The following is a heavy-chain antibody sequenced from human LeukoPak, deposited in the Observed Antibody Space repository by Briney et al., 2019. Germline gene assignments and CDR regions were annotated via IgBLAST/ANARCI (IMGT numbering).Heavy chain of an antibody. V-gene: IGHV1-18*01. J-gene: IGHJ4*02. D-gene: IGHD3-9*01. CDR3: ARSRRVLRYFDWLLNGYYFDY. Sequence: ASVKVSCKASGYTFTSYGISWVRQAPGQGLEWMGWISAYNGNTNYAQKLQGRVTMTTDTSTSTAYMELRSLRSDDTAVYYCARSRRVLRYFDWLLNGYYFDYWGQGTLVTVSS. CDR1: GYTFTSYG. CDR2: ISAYNGNT.